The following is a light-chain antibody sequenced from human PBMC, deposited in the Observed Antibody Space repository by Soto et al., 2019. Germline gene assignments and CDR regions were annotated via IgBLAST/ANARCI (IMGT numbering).Light chain of an antibody. CDR2: DVS. V-gene: IGLV2-11*01. J-gene: IGLJ3*02. CDR1: SSDVGDYNY. Sequence: QSALTQPRSVSGSPGLSVTISCTGTSSDVGDYNYVSWYQQYPGKAPKLVIYDVSKRPSGVPDRFSGSKSGNTASLTISGLQAEDEADYYCCSFAGSYTFWVFGGGTQLTVL. CDR3: CSFAGSYTFWV.